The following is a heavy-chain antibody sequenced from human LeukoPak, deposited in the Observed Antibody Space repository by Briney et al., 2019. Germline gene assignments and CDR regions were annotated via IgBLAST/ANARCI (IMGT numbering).Heavy chain of an antibody. Sequence: SETLSLTCTVSGGSISSSSYYWGWIRQPPGKGLEWIGGIYYSGSTYYNPSLKSRVTISVDTSKNQFSLKLSSVTAADTAVYYCARHVNDILTGIANWFDPWGQGTLVTVSS. D-gene: IGHD3-9*01. CDR3: ARHVNDILTGIANWFDP. V-gene: IGHV4-39*01. J-gene: IGHJ5*02. CDR2: IYYSGST. CDR1: GGSISSSSYY.